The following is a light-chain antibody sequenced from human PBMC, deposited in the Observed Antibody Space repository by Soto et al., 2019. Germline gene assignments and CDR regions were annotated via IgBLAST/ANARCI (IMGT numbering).Light chain of an antibody. V-gene: IGLV1-51*01. J-gene: IGLJ2*01. Sequence: QSVLTQPPSVSAAPGKKVTISCSGTIFDVGDNFVSWYQHFPGTAPKLLIYDDDRRPSAIPDRFSASKSGTSATLRIARVQPGDEADYYCASWDTGVNAVFGGGTKLTVL. CDR2: DDD. CDR3: ASWDTGVNAV. CDR1: IFDVGDNF.